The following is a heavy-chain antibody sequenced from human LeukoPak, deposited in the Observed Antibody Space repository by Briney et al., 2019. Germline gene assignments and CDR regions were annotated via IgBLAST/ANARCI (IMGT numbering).Heavy chain of an antibody. Sequence: PGGSLRLSCAASGFTFSSYSMNWVRQAPGKGLEWVSSISSSSSYIYYADSVKGRFTISRDNAKNSLYLQMNSLRAEDTAVYYCVREGYCSSTSCHETVYYMDVWGKGTTVTVSS. D-gene: IGHD2-2*01. J-gene: IGHJ6*03. V-gene: IGHV3-21*01. CDR3: VREGYCSSTSCHETVYYMDV. CDR1: GFTFSSYS. CDR2: ISSSSSYI.